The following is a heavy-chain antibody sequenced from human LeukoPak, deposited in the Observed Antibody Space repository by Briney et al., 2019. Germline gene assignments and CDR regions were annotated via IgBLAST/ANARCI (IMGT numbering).Heavy chain of an antibody. CDR2: GTT. CDR3: AKYTSGWFEDY. J-gene: IGHJ4*02. D-gene: IGHD6-19*01. V-gene: IGHV3-23*01. Sequence: GTTFYADSVKGRLTMSRDTSQNTLYLQMNSLRAEDTAVYYCAKYTSGWFEDYWGQGTLVTVTS.